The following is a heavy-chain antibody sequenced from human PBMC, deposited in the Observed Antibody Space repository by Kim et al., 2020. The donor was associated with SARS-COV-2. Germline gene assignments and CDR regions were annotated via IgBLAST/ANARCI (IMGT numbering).Heavy chain of an antibody. CDR3: ARGPTIFGVVIQSNWFDP. CDR1: GGSISSYY. Sequence: SETLSLTCTVSGGSISSYYWSWIRQPAGKGLEWIGRIYTSGSTNYNPSLKSRVTMSVDTSKNQFSLKLSSVTAADTAVYYCARGPTIFGVVIQSNWFDPWDQGTLVTVSS. J-gene: IGHJ5*02. CDR2: IYTSGST. V-gene: IGHV4-4*07. D-gene: IGHD3-3*01.